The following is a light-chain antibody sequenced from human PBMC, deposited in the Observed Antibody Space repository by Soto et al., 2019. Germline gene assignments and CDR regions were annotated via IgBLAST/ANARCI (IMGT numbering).Light chain of an antibody. CDR2: EVS. CDR3: CSFAGSYPPYV. CDR1: SSDVGGYNY. V-gene: IGLV2-8*01. J-gene: IGLJ1*01. Sequence: LTQPPSASGSPGQSVTISCAGTSSDVGGYNYVSWYQQYPGKVPKLMIYEVSERPAGVPDRFSGSKSGNTAFLTVSGLQAEVEADYSSCSFAGSYPPYVFVTGTKVTGL.